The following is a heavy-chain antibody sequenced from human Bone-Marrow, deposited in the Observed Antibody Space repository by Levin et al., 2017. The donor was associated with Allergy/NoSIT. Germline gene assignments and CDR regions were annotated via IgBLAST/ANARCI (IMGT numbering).Heavy chain of an antibody. CDR3: ARVDNYYYGMDV. J-gene: IGHJ6*02. CDR1: GFTFSSYD. Sequence: GGSLRLSCAASGFTFSSYDMHWVRQATGKGLEWVSAIGTAGDTYYPGSVKGRFTISRENAKNSLYLQMNSLRAGDTAVYYCARVDNYYYGMDVWGQGTTVTVSS. CDR2: IGTAGDT. V-gene: IGHV3-13*01.